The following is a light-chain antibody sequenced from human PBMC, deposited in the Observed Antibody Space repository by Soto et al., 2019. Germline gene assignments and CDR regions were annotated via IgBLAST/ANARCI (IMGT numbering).Light chain of an antibody. CDR3: QTWGTGIGV. CDR1: SGHSSYA. CDR2: LNSDGSH. Sequence: QSVLTQSPSASACLGASVKLTCTLSSGHSSYAIAWHQQQPEKGPRYLMKLNSDGSHSKGDGIPDRFSGSSSGAERYLTISSLQSEDEADYYCQTWGTGIGVFGGGTKLTVL. V-gene: IGLV4-69*01. J-gene: IGLJ2*01.